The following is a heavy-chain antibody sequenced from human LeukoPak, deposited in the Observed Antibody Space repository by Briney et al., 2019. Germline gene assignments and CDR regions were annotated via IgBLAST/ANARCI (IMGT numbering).Heavy chain of an antibody. D-gene: IGHD3-10*01. CDR1: GGSISNFY. J-gene: IGHJ6*02. Sequence: SETLSLTCTVSGGSISNFYWSWIRQPPGKGLEWIGYIYYTGSTNYNPSLKSRVTISVDTSKNQFSLKLSSVTAADTAVYYCARGPYGSGSYYPYYYGMDVWGQGTAVTVSS. V-gene: IGHV4-59*12. CDR2: IYYTGST. CDR3: ARGPYGSGSYYPYYYGMDV.